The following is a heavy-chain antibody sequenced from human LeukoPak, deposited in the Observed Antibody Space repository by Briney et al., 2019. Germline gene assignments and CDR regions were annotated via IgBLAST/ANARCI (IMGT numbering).Heavy chain of an antibody. CDR1: GFTFSSYS. CDR3: ARDFLISYDTRAFDY. V-gene: IGHV3-21*01. J-gene: IGHJ4*02. Sequence: GGSLRLSCAASGFTFSSYSMNWVRQAPGKGLEWVSSISSSSSYIYYADSVKGRFTISRDNAKNSLYLQMNSLRAEDTAVYYCARDFLISYDTRAFDYWGQGTLVTVSS. D-gene: IGHD3-22*01. CDR2: ISSSSSYI.